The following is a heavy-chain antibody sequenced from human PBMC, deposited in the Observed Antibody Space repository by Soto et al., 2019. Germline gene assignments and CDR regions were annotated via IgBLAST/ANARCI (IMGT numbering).Heavy chain of an antibody. D-gene: IGHD3-22*01. V-gene: IGHV1-2*02. J-gene: IGHJ4*02. Sequence: ASVKVSCKASGCTFTGYYMHWVRQAPGQGLEWMGWINPNSGGTNYAQKFQGRVTMTRDTSISTAYMELSRLRSDDTAVYYCAREGLRDSSGHYYEGYWGQGTLVTVSS. CDR3: AREGLRDSSGHYYEGY. CDR2: INPNSGGT. CDR1: GCTFTGYY.